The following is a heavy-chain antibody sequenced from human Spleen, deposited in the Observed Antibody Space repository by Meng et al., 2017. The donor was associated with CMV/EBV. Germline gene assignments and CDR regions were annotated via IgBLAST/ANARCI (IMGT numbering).Heavy chain of an antibody. Sequence: SETLSLTCTVSGGSISSSRYYWGWVRQAPGKGLEWIGSVYYSGRPFYNPSLESRVTISVDTSKNQFSLKLRSVTAADTAVYYCARVRGPGLDVWGRGTTVTVSS. CDR2: VYYSGRP. CDR1: GGSISSSRYY. J-gene: IGHJ6*02. CDR3: ARVRGPGLDV. V-gene: IGHV4-39*07.